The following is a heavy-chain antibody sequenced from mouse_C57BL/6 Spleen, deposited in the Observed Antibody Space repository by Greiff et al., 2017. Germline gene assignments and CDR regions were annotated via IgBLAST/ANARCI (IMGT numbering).Heavy chain of an antibody. D-gene: IGHD1-1*01. CDR3: ARAADYGSSDY. CDR2: IYPRSGNT. V-gene: IGHV1-81*01. J-gene: IGHJ2*01. CDR1: GYTFTSYG. Sequence: QVQLQQSGAELARPGASVKLSCKASGYTFTSYGISWLKQRTGQGLVWIGEIYPRSGNTYYNEKFKGKATLTADKSSSTAYMELRSLTSEDSAVYFCARAADYGSSDYWGQGTTLTVSS.